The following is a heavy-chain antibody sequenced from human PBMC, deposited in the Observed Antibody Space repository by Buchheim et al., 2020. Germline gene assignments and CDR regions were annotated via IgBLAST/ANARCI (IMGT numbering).Heavy chain of an antibody. CDR1: GFTVSSNY. D-gene: IGHD6-13*01. V-gene: IGHV3-66*02. CDR3: AGERTGYSSSWRYY. J-gene: IGHJ4*02. Sequence: EVQLVESGGGLVQPGGSLRLSCAASGFTVSSNYMSWVRQAPGKGLEWVSVSYSGGSTYYADSVKGRFTISRDNYKETLDCQMNSLRAEDTAVYYCAGERTGYSSSWRYYWGQGTL. CDR2: SYSGGST.